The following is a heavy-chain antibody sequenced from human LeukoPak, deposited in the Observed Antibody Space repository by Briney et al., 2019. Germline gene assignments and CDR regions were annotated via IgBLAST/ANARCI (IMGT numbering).Heavy chain of an antibody. CDR1: GITFSRFW. CDR3: ARGDFDC. CDR2: VKQDGSGE. Sequence: PGGSLRLSCAASGITFSRFWMSWVRQAPGKGLEWVANVKQDGSGEYYVDSVKGRFTISRDSAKNSLYLQMNSLRAEDTAVYYCARGDFDCWGQGTLVTVSS. J-gene: IGHJ4*02. V-gene: IGHV3-7*03.